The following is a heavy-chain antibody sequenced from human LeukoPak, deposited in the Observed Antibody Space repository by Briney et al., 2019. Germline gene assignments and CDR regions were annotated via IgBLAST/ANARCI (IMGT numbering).Heavy chain of an antibody. Sequence: GESLRLSCAASGFSFSEYYMGWIRPPPGKGLECVSYISSSGSTIYYADSVKGRCTIYRDNAKNSLYLQMNSLRAEDTAVYYCARISEYFQHWGQGTLVTVSS. CDR3: ARISEYFQH. CDR2: ISSSGSTI. J-gene: IGHJ1*01. CDR1: GFSFSEYY. V-gene: IGHV3-11*04.